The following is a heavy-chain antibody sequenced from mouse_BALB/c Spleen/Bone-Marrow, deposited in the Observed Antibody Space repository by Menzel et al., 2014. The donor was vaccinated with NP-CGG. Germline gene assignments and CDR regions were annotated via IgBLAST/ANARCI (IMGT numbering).Heavy chain of an antibody. Sequence: EVQLVESGGGLVQPGGSLRLSCATSGFTFTDYYMNWVRQPPGKALEWLGLIRNKVNGYATDYSASVKGRFTISRNDSQSILYLQMNTLRSGDSATYYCARDKDGNYEGFAFWGQGTLVTVSA. V-gene: IGHV7-3*02. D-gene: IGHD2-1*01. CDR3: ARDKDGNYEGFAF. J-gene: IGHJ3*01. CDR2: IRNKVNGYAT. CDR1: GFTFTDYY.